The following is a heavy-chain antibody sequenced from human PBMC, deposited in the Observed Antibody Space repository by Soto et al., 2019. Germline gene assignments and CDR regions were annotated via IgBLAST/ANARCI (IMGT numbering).Heavy chain of an antibody. CDR2: IIPILGTA. CDR1: GGTFSSYA. CDR3: TVAIVATKEVDY. V-gene: IGHV1-69*01. D-gene: IGHD5-12*01. J-gene: IGHJ4*02. Sequence: QVQLVQSGAEVKKPGSSVKVSCKASGGTFSSYAISWVRQAPGQGLEWMGGIIPILGTANYAQKFQGRVTITADEYRSTAYMELSSLRSGDTAVYDCTVAIVATKEVDYWGQGTLVTVSS.